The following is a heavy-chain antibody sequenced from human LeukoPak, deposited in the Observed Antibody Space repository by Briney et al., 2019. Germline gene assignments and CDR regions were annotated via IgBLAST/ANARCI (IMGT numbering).Heavy chain of an antibody. CDR2: IIPILGIA. CDR3: ARYWSGSGGTLYYYGMDV. J-gene: IGHJ6*02. V-gene: IGHV1-69*04. CDR1: GGTFSSYA. D-gene: IGHD1-26*01. Sequence: SVKVSCKASGGTFSSYAISWVRQAPGQGLEWMGRIIPILGIANYAQKFQGRVTITADKSTSTAYMELSSLRSEDTAVYYCARYWSGSGGTLYYYGMDVWGQGTTVTVSS.